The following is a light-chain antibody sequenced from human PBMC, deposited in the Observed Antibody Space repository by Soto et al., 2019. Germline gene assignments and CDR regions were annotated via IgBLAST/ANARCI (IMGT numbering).Light chain of an antibody. CDR1: QSLLHNNGYNY. J-gene: IGKJ1*01. V-gene: IGKV2-28*01. CDR3: QQYNNWPLWT. Sequence: DIVLTHSPLSLPVTPGEPASISCRSSQSLLHNNGYNYLDWYLRKPGQSPQLLIYLGSNRSSGVPDRFSGSGSGTEFTLTITSLQSEDFAVYYCQQYNNWPLWTFGQGTKVDIK. CDR2: LGS.